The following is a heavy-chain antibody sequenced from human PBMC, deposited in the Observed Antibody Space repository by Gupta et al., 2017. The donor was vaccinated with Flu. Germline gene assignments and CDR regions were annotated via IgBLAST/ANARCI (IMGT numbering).Heavy chain of an antibody. CDR1: TFKNSR. V-gene: IGHV3-15*01. Sequence: TFKNSRMSWVRRAPGKGLEGVGRISPNRYGGTTDYAAPVKGRFFISREDSRDTLYLQMNTLKTEDTAVYYCNTYDRGSFIDWGQGTLVTVSS. CDR3: NTYDRGSFID. CDR2: ISPNRYGGTT. J-gene: IGHJ4*02. D-gene: IGHD3-16*02.